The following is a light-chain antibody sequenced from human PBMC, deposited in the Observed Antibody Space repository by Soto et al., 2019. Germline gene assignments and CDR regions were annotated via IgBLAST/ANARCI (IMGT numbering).Light chain of an antibody. V-gene: IGKV3-20*01. J-gene: IGKJ1*01. Sequence: EFLLTPSPGPLSLPQGERAPLSCRASTSVSRRYLAWYQQKPGQAPSLLIYDTSYRATGVPERFSGSGSGTDFTLTISRLEPEDSEVYYCQQYDSSPWTFGQGTKVDIK. CDR2: DTS. CDR3: QQYDSSPWT. CDR1: TSVSRRY.